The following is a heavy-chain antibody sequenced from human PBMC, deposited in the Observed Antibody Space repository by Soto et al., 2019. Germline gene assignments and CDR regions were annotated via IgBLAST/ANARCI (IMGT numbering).Heavy chain of an antibody. D-gene: IGHD6-19*01. CDR3: AKDRSSVPDY. Sequence: GGSLRLSCAASGFTFSSYGMHWVRQAPGKGLEWVAVISYDGSNKYYADSVKGRFTISRDNSKNTLYLQMNSLRAEDTAVYYCAKDRSSVPDYWGQGTQVTVSS. CDR1: GFTFSSYG. CDR2: ISYDGSNK. J-gene: IGHJ4*02. V-gene: IGHV3-30*18.